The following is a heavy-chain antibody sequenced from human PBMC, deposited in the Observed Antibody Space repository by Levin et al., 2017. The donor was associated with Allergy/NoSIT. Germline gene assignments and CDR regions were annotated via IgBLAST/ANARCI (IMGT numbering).Heavy chain of an antibody. V-gene: IGHV3-74*01. CDR1: GFTFSGYW. D-gene: IGHD2-2*01. CDR3: ARGACSSTSCLDS. Sequence: PSQTLSLTCAASGFTFSGYWMHWVRQVPGKGLVWVSHINSDGSNTNYADSVKGRFTISRDNAKNTLYLQMNSLRAEDTAVYYCARGACSSTSCLDSWGQGTLLTVSS. J-gene: IGHJ4*02. CDR2: INSDGSNT.